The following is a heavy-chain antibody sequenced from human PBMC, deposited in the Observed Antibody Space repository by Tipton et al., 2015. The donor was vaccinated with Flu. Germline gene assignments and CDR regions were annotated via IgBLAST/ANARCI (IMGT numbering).Heavy chain of an antibody. CDR3: ARDAPYDFWSSNSKNYYSGMDV. CDR1: GYTFTNYG. Sequence: QMQLVQSGAEVKRPGASVKVSCKASGYTFTNYGISWVRQAPGQGLEWMGWISGYNGDTKSVQKFQGRVAMTADTATNTAYMELGTLRSDDTAVYYCARDAPYDFWSSNSKNYYSGMDVWGQGTTVTVSS. D-gene: IGHD3-3*01. J-gene: IGHJ6*02. V-gene: IGHV1-18*01. CDR2: ISGYNGDT.